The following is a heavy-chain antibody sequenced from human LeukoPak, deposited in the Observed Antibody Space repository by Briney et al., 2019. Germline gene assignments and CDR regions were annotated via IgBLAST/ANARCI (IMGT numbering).Heavy chain of an antibody. D-gene: IGHD5-24*01. V-gene: IGHV3-30*18. CDR3: AKAGDGYKDRGYYFDY. CDR1: GFTFSSYG. J-gene: IGHJ4*02. Sequence: GGSLRLSCAASGFTFSSYGMHWVRQAPGKGLGWVAVISYDGSNKYYADSVKGRFTISRDNSKNTLYLQMNSLRAEDTAVYYCAKAGDGYKDRGYYFDYWGQGTLVTVSS. CDR2: ISYDGSNK.